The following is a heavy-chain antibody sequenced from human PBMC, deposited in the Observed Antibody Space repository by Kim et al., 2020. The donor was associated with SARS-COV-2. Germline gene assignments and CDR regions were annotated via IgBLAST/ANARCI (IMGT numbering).Heavy chain of an antibody. J-gene: IGHJ3*02. CDR3: ARSRNSAFDI. CDR2: ST. Sequence: STSHTPSLTGRVTISVVTSKNQFSLKLSSVPAADTAVYYCARSRNSAFDIWGQGTMVTVSS. V-gene: IGHV4-31*02.